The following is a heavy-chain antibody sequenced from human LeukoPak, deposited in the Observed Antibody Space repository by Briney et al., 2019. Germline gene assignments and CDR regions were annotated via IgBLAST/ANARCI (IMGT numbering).Heavy chain of an antibody. CDR2: MNPNSGNT. Sequence: ASVKVSCKASGYTFTSYDINWVRQATGQGLEWMGWMNPNSGNTGYAQKFQGRVTITRNTSISTAYMELSSLRSEDTAVYYCARGTRRSLYYFDYWGQGTLVTVSS. CDR1: GYTFTSYD. J-gene: IGHJ4*02. V-gene: IGHV1-8*03. CDR3: ARGTRRSLYYFDY.